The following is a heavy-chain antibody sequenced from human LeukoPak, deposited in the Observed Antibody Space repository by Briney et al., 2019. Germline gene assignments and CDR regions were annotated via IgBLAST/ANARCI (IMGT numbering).Heavy chain of an antibody. CDR1: GGTFSSYA. CDR2: IIPIFGTA. D-gene: IGHD3-22*01. CDR3: ARENERSGYYWVGWFDP. Sequence: ASVKVSCKASGGTFSSYAISWVLQAPGQGLEWMGGIIPIFGTANYAQKFQGRVTITTDESTSTAYMELSSLRSEDTAVYYCARENERSGYYWVGWFDPWGQGTLVTVSS. J-gene: IGHJ5*02. V-gene: IGHV1-69*05.